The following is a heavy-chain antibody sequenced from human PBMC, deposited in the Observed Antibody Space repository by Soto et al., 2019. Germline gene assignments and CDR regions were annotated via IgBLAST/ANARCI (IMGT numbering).Heavy chain of an antibody. CDR3: AKGEWLRSSLVGSHRRYYFDY. CDR2: ISGSGGST. CDR1: GFTFSSYA. V-gene: IGHV3-23*01. D-gene: IGHD5-12*01. J-gene: IGHJ4*02. Sequence: PGGSLRLSCAASGFTFSSYAMSWVRQAPGKGLEWVSAISGSGGSTYYADSVKGRFTISRDNSKNTLYLQMNSLRAEDTAVYYCAKGEWLRSSLVGSHRRYYFDYWGQGTLVTVSS.